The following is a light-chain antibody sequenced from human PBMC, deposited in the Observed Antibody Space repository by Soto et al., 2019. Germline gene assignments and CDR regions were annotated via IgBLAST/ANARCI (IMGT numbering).Light chain of an antibody. J-gene: IGKJ4*01. CDR2: GAS. CDR3: QQYDTSPPLT. V-gene: IGKV3-20*01. CDR1: QSVTSNY. Sequence: EIVLTQSPGTLSLSPGDRATLSCRASQSVTSNYLAWYQQKPGQAPRLLLYGASSRAIGIPDRFSGSGSGTDLTLTISRLEPEDFAVYYCQQYDTSPPLTFGGGTKVEIK.